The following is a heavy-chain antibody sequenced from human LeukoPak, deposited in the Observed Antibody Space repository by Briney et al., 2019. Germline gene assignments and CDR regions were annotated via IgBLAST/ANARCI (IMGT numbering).Heavy chain of an antibody. J-gene: IGHJ4*02. CDR3: ARRPLSSYYFDY. V-gene: IGHV4-59*08. CDR2: MYYSGSA. CDR1: GGSIGNYY. Sequence: SETLSLTCTVSGGSIGNYYWSWIRQPPGKGLEWIGYMYYSGSANYNPSLKSRVTISIDTSKNQFSLKLRSVTAADTAVYYCARRPLSSYYFDYWGQGTLVTVSS. D-gene: IGHD2/OR15-2a*01.